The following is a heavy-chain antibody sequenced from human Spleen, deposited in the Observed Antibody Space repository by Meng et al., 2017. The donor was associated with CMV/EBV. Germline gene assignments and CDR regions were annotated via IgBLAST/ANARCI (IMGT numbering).Heavy chain of an antibody. CDR2: ISSSSSFI. V-gene: IGHV3-21*06. D-gene: IGHD6-6*01. J-gene: IGHJ6*02. CDR1: GFTFSVYS. CDR3: ARESSSSYTLDV. Sequence: GGSLRLSCTGSGFTFSVYSMHWVRQAPGKGLAWVSSISSSSSFIYYADSVKGRFTISRDNAKNSLYLQMNGLRAEDTAVYYCARESSSSYTLDVWGQGATVTVSS.